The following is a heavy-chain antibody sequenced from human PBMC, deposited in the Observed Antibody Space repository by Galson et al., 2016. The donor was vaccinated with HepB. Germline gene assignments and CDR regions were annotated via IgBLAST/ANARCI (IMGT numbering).Heavy chain of an antibody. Sequence: SLRLSCAASGFKFSSYSMNWVRQAPGKGLEWVSSISRSSSYIDDVDSVQGRFTISRDNAKNSLYLQMNSLRAEDTAVHYGARGAGLHYDSGRVFDYWGQGTLVSVSS. CDR3: ARGAGLHYDSGRVFDY. D-gene: IGHD3-10*01. CDR1: GFKFSSYS. CDR2: ISRSSSYI. J-gene: IGHJ4*02. V-gene: IGHV3-21*01.